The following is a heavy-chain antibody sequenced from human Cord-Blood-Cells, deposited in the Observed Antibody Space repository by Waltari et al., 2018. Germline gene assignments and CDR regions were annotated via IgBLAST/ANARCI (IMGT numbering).Heavy chain of an antibody. CDR1: GFTFRSYA. V-gene: IGHV3-23*01. CDR3: ANPRDPGAAFDI. D-gene: IGHD7-27*01. CDR2: ISGSGGST. J-gene: IGHJ3*02. Sequence: EVQLLESGGGLVQPGGSLRLSCAASGFTFRSYAMRWVRQAPGKGLEWVSAISGSGGSTYYADSVKGRFTISRDNSKNTLYLQMNSLRAEDTAVYYCANPRDPGAAFDIWGQGTMVTVSS.